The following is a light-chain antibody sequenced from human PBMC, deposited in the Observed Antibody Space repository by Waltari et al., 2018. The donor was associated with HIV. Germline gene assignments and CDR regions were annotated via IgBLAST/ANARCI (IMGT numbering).Light chain of an antibody. CDR2: KAS. Sequence: DIQMTQSPATLSASVGDRVTITCRASESIGTWVAWYQQKAGKAPKLLMYKASSLESGVPSRFSGSGSGTEFTLTISSLQSDDFATYYCQQYYNYIATFGQGSKVEIK. J-gene: IGKJ1*01. CDR1: ESIGTW. V-gene: IGKV1-5*03. CDR3: QQYYNYIAT.